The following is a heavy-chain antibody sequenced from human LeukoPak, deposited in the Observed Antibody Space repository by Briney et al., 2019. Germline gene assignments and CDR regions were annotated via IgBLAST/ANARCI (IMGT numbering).Heavy chain of an antibody. CDR3: ARDARGWSGFDY. D-gene: IGHD3-3*01. CDR1: GGSISSYY. J-gene: IGHJ4*02. V-gene: IGHV4-4*07. CDR2: IYTTGNT. Sequence: KPSETLSLTCSVSGGSISSYYWSWIRQPAGKGREWIGRIYTTGNTDYNPSLKSRVTMSVDTSKNQLSLNLSSVTAADTAVYYCARDARGWSGFDYWGQGTLVTVSS.